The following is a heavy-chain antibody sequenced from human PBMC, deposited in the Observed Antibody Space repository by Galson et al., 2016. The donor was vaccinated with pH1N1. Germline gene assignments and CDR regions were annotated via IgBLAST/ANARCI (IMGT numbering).Heavy chain of an antibody. CDR2: TYYRSKWFY. V-gene: IGHV6-1*01. J-gene: IGHJ4*02. Sequence: CAISGDSVSSHSAAWNWIRQSPSRGLEWPGRTYYRSKWFYNYAVSVQGRITINPDTSKNQFSLQLNSVTPEDTAVYYCARHSPGRAVGVFDCWGQGTLVTVSS. CDR3: ARHSPGRAVGVFDC. D-gene: IGHD6-19*01. CDR1: GDSVSSHSAA.